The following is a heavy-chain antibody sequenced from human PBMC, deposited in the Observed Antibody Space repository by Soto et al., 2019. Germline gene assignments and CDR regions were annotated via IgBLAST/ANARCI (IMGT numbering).Heavy chain of an antibody. Sequence: SETLSLTCAVSGGSISSGGYSWSWIRQPPGKGLEWIGYIYHSGSTYYNTSLKNRVTKTVDRSKNQFSLKLSSVTAADTAVYYCARVPDRWGQGTLVTVSS. V-gene: IGHV4-30-2*01. J-gene: IGHJ5*02. CDR3: ARVPDR. CDR2: IYHSGST. CDR1: GGSISSGGYS. D-gene: IGHD2-2*01.